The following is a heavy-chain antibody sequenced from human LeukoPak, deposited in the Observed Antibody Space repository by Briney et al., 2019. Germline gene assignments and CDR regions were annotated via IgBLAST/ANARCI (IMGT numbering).Heavy chain of an antibody. D-gene: IGHD3-3*01. Sequence: SETLSLTCAVYGGSFSGYYWSWIRQPPGKGLEWIGEINHSGSTNYNPSLKSRVTISVDTSKNQFSLKLSSVTAADTAVYYCARAGLGGNDYWGQGTLVTVSS. V-gene: IGHV4-34*01. CDR1: GGSFSGYY. CDR3: ARAGLGGNDY. CDR2: INHSGST. J-gene: IGHJ4*02.